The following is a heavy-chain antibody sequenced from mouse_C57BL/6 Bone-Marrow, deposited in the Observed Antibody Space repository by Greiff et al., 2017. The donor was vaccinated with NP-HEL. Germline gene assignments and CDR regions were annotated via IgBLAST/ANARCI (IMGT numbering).Heavy chain of an antibody. Sequence: QVQLQQPGAELVMPGASVKLSCKASGYTFTSYWMHWVKQRPGQGLEWIGEIDPSDSYTNYNQKFKGKSTLTVDKSSSTAYMQLSSLTSEDSAVYYCVRDTVVAKDYAMDYWGQGTSVTVSS. CDR1: GYTFTSYW. D-gene: IGHD1-1*01. CDR3: VRDTVVAKDYAMDY. V-gene: IGHV1-69*01. CDR2: IDPSDSYT. J-gene: IGHJ4*01.